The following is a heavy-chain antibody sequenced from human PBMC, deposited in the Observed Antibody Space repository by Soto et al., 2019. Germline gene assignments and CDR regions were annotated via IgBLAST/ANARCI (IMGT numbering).Heavy chain of an antibody. CDR3: ARMYSSSWYFESGTAVFDY. Sequence: PSETLSLTCTVSGSSISSYYWSWIRQPPGKGLEWIGYIYYSGSTNYNPSLKSRVTISVDTSKNQFSLKLSSVTAADTAVYYCARMYSSSWYFESGTAVFDYWGQGTLVTVSS. V-gene: IGHV4-59*01. CDR1: GSSISSYY. J-gene: IGHJ4*02. CDR2: IYYSGST. D-gene: IGHD6-13*01.